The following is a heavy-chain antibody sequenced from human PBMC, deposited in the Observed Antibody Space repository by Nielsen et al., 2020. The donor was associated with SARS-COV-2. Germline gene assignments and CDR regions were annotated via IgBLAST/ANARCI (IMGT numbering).Heavy chain of an antibody. CDR3: ARQWISNIATPH. D-gene: IGHD2/OR15-2a*01. CDR1: GGSFSGYY. Sequence: SETLSLTCTVYGGSFSGYYWTWIRQSPGKGLEWIGEINHSGSTYYNPSLKSRVTISVDTSKNQFSLKLSSVTAADTAIYYCARQWISNIATPHWGQGTLVTVSS. V-gene: IGHV4-34*01. CDR2: INHSGST. J-gene: IGHJ4*02.